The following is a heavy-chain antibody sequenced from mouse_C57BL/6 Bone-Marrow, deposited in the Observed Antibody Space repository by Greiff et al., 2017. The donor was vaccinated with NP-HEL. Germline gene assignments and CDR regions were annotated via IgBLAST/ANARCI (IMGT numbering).Heavy chain of an antibody. CDR3: TTTDGYSLAY. V-gene: IGHV14-4*01. D-gene: IGHD2-3*01. J-gene: IGHJ3*01. CDR1: GFNIKDDY. Sequence: EVKVVESGAELVRPGASVKLSCTASGFNIKDDYMHWVKQRPEQGLEWIGWIDPENGDTEYASKFQGKATITADTSSNTAYLQLSSLTSEDTAVYYCTTTDGYSLAYWGQGTLVTVSA. CDR2: IDPENGDT.